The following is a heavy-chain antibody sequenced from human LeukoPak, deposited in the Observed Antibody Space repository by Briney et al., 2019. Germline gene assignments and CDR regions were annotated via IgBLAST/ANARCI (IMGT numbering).Heavy chain of an antibody. CDR2: IRSDGSDK. D-gene: IGHD2-2*01. CDR1: GFTFSTYG. V-gene: IGHV3-30*02. J-gene: IGHJ4*02. CDR3: GNHDSSSDY. Sequence: GGSLRLSCAAYGFTFSTYGMHWVRQAPGKGLEWVAFIRSDGSDKSYAGSVMGRFSISRDNSRNTLHPHLNCRRAEDTAVYCCGNHDSSSDYWGQGTLVTVSS.